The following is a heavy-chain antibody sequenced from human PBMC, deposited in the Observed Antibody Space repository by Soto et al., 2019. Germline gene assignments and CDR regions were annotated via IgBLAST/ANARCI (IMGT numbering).Heavy chain of an antibody. J-gene: IGHJ4*02. CDR2: IYHSGST. Sequence: QVQLQESGPGLVKPSGTLSLTCAVSGGSISSSNWWSWVRQPPGKGLEWIGEIYHSGSTNYNPSLNSRVNISVDKSKNQFSLKLSSVTAAATAVYYCARGRTYYYDSSGYYWEYWGQGTLVTGSS. CDR1: GGSISSSNW. V-gene: IGHV4-4*02. D-gene: IGHD3-22*01. CDR3: ARGRTYYYDSSGYYWEY.